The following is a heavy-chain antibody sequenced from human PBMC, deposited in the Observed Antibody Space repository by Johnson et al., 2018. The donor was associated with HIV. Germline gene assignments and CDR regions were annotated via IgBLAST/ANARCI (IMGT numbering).Heavy chain of an antibody. CDR2: IKQDGSEK. J-gene: IGHJ3*02. V-gene: IGHV3-7*01. CDR1: GFTFSSYW. D-gene: IGHD5-24*01. Sequence: VQLVESGGGLVQPGGSLRLSCAASGFTFSSYWMSWVRQAPGKGLEWVANIKQDGSEKYYVDSVKGRFTIYRDNAKNSLYLQMNSLRAEDTAVYYCAREVRRWLQFDAFDIWGQGTMVTVSS. CDR3: AREVRRWLQFDAFDI.